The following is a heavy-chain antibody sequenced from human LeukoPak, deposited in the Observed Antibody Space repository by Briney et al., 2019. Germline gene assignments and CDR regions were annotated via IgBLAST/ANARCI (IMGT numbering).Heavy chain of an antibody. CDR2: IIPIFGTL. D-gene: IGHD3-3*01. CDR1: GGTFSSYA. CDR3: AGGKLFDFWSGYYPMDDS. V-gene: IGHV1-69*13. J-gene: IGHJ4*02. Sequence: SVKVSCKASGGTFSSYAISWVRQAPGQGLEWMGGIIPIFGTLNYAQKFQGRVTITADESTSTVYMELSSLKSEDTAVYYCAGGKLFDFWSGYYPMDDSWRQGTLVTVSS.